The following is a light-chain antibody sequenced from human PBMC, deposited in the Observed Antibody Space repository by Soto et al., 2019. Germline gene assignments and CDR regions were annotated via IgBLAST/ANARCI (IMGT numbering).Light chain of an antibody. CDR3: SSYTFTSTLYV. CDR1: SSDVGGHNY. V-gene: IGLV2-14*01. Sequence: QSLLTQPASVSGSPGQSITISCTGSSSDVGGHNYVSWYQQHPGKAPKLMIYEVTKRPSGVSNRFSGSQSGNTATLTISGLQAEDEADYYCSSYTFTSTLYVFGTGTKVTVL. J-gene: IGLJ1*01. CDR2: EVT.